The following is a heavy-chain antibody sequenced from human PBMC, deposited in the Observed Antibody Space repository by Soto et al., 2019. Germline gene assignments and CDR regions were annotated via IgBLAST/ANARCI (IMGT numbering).Heavy chain of an antibody. J-gene: IGHJ4*02. D-gene: IGHD2-2*03. CDR1: GGSISSGGYY. Sequence: QVQLQESGPGLVKPSQTLSLTCTVSGGSISSGGYYWNWIRQHPGKGLEWIGYIYYSGSAYYNPSLKSRVTISVDTSKDQFSLKLSSVTAADTAVSYCARSGDCSSTSCYGEIDYWGQGTLVTVSS. CDR2: IYYSGSA. CDR3: ARSGDCSSTSCYGEIDY. V-gene: IGHV4-31*03.